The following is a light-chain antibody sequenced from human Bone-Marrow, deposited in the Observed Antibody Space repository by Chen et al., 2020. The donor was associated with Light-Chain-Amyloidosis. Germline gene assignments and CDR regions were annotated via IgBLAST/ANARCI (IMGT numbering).Light chain of an antibody. CDR1: QSLVHRNGYNY. CDR2: LGS. CDR3: MQALQTPRT. J-gene: IGKJ1*01. Sequence: DIVMTQSPLSLPVTPGEPASISCRSSQSLVHRNGYNYLSLYLQKPGQSPQVLIYLGSIRASGVPDRFSGSGSATDFTLKISRVEADDVGVYYCMQALQTPRTFGQGTKVEIK. V-gene: IGKV2-28*01.